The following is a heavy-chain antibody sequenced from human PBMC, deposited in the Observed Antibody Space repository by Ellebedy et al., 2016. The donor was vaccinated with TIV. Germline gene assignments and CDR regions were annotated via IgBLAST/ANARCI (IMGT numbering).Heavy chain of an antibody. CDR3: VRGWYSSGHCDVFAM. V-gene: IGHV3-23*01. CDR2: LTADGRST. D-gene: IGHD6-19*01. Sequence: GESLKISXAASGFSLSNSFMSWIRQAPGKGLEWVSTLTADGRSTYFADSVKGRFTISRDNSKNTVYLQMNSLRLEDTAVYYCVRGWYSSGHCDVFAMWGQGTIVTVPS. CDR1: GFSLSNSF. J-gene: IGHJ3*02.